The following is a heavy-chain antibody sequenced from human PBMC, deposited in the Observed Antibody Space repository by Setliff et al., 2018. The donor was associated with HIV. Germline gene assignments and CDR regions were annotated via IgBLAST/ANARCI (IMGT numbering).Heavy chain of an antibody. D-gene: IGHD3-10*01. CDR2: INAGDDNT. Sequence: GASVKVSCKAFGYTFSTNAIHWVRQAPGQRLEWMGYINAGDDNTRYSEKFQGRVTITRDTSANTAYMELSSLRSEDTAVYYCASGPLYYGSGSYYMAGYFDYWGQGTLVTVSS. CDR1: GYTFSTNA. CDR3: ASGPLYYGSGSYYMAGYFDY. J-gene: IGHJ4*02. V-gene: IGHV1-3*01.